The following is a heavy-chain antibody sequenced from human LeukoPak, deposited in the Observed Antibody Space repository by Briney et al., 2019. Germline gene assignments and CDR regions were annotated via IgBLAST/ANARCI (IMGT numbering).Heavy chain of an antibody. J-gene: IGHJ4*02. CDR2: IRSKAYGGTT. CDR1: GFTFGDYA. Sequence: GRSLRLSCTASGFTFGDYAMSWFRQAPGKGLEWVGFIRSKAYGGTTEYAASVKGRLTISRDDSKSIAYLQMNSLKTEDTAVYYCTRAGDCSGGSCYGYWGQGTLVTVSS. V-gene: IGHV3-49*03. D-gene: IGHD2-15*01. CDR3: TRAGDCSGGSCYGY.